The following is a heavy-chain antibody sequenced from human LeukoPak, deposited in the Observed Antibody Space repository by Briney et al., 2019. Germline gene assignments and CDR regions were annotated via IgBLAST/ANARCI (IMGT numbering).Heavy chain of an antibody. CDR1: GDSVSSNSAA. D-gene: IGHD2-8*02. Sequence: SQTLSLTCAISGDSVSSNSAAWNWIRQSPSRGLEWLGRTYYRSKWYNDYAVSVKSRITINPDTSKNQFSLQLNSVTPEDTAVYYCARVAEATTGNRRERRNAFDIWGQGTMVTVSS. CDR3: ARVAEATTGNRRERRNAFDI. CDR2: TYYRSKWYN. J-gene: IGHJ3*02. V-gene: IGHV6-1*01.